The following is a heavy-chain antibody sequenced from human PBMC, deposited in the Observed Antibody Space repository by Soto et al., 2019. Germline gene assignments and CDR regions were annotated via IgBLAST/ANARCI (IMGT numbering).Heavy chain of an antibody. CDR2: ISYDGSNK. CDR3: AKYGGEGWPDPDPLDY. Sequence: QVQLVESGGGVVQPGRSLRLSCAASGFTFSSYGMHWVRQAPGKGLEWLAVISYDGSNKYYADSVKGRFTISRDNSKNTLYLQMNSLRAEDTAVYYCAKYGGEGWPDPDPLDYWGQGTLVTVSS. J-gene: IGHJ4*02. CDR1: GFTFSSYG. D-gene: IGHD2-15*01. V-gene: IGHV3-30*18.